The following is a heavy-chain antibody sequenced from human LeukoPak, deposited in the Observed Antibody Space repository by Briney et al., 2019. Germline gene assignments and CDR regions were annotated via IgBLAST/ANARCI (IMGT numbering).Heavy chain of an antibody. D-gene: IGHD3-10*01. CDR2: IYYSGST. V-gene: IGHV4-61*08. CDR1: GGSISSGDYY. CDR3: ARSELLWFGGVNSGFDY. J-gene: IGHJ4*02. Sequence: SQTLSLTCTVSGGSISSGDYYWSWIRQPPGKGLEWIGYIYYSGSTNYNPSLKSRVTISVDTSKNQFSLKLSSVTAADTAVYYCARSELLWFGGVNSGFDYWGQGTLVTVSS.